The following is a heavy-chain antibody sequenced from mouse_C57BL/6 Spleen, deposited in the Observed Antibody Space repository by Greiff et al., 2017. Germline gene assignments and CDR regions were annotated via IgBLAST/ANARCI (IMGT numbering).Heavy chain of an antibody. CDR3: ARGRTYYFDY. CDR2: ISYDGSN. J-gene: IGHJ2*01. V-gene: IGHV3-6*01. CDR1: GYSITSGYY. Sequence: EVKLMESGPGLVKPSQSLSLTCSVTGYSITSGYYWNWIRQFPGNKLEWMGYISYDGSNNSNPSLKNRISITRDTSKNQFFLKLNSVTTEDTATYYCARGRTYYFDYWGQGTTLTVSS.